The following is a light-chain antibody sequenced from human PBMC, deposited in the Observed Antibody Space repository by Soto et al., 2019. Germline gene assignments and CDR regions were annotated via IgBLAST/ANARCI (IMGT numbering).Light chain of an antibody. CDR3: TSYTISATYV. CDR2: DVS. Sequence: QSVLTQPASVSGSPGQSITISCTGTSSDVGIYNFVSWYQHHPGKAPKLMIYDVSNRPSGVSDRFSGSKSGNTASLTISGLQADDEADYYCTSYTISATYVFGTGTKVTVL. J-gene: IGLJ1*01. V-gene: IGLV2-14*03. CDR1: SSDVGIYNF.